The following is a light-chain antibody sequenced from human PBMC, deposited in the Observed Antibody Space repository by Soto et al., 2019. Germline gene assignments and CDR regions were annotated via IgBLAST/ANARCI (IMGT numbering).Light chain of an antibody. V-gene: IGKV4-1*01. CDR1: RSVLHSSNNQNY. CDR3: QQYYSAPYT. Sequence: DIVMTQSPDSLAVSLGERATINCKSSRSVLHSSNNQNYLAWYQQKPRQSPKLLIYWASTRESPVPDRFSGSGSGTDFTLTINDLQAEDVAVYYCQQYYSAPYTFGQGSQVEIK. J-gene: IGKJ2*01. CDR2: WAS.